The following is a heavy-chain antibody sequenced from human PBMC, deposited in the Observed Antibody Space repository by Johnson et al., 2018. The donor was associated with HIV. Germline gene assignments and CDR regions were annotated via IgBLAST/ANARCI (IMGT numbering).Heavy chain of an antibody. J-gene: IGHJ3*02. CDR2: ISYDGSNK. CDR1: GFTFSSYA. D-gene: IGHD7-27*01. V-gene: IGHV3-30*04. CDR3: ARENWGQRMNAFDI. Sequence: QVQPVESGGGVVQPGRSLRLSCAASGFTFSSYAMHWVRQAPGKGLEWVAVISYDGSNKYYADSVKGRFTISRDNSKNTLYLQMNSLRAEDTAVYYCARENWGQRMNAFDIWGQGTMVTVSS.